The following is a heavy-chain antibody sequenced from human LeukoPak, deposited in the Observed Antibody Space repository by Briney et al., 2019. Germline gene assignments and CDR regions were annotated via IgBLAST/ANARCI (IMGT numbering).Heavy chain of an antibody. CDR1: GDSVSSGGHY. V-gene: IGHV4-39*01. D-gene: IGHD2-2*01. J-gene: IGHJ4*02. Sequence: SETLSLTCTVSGDSVSSGGHYRVWVRQPPGKGLEWLGAISYSANSYYSPSHKSRVTISIDMSKNQFSLRLSSVTAADTAFYYCARQCSSISCPIDYWGQGNLVTVSS. CDR2: ISYSANS. CDR3: ARQCSSISCPIDY.